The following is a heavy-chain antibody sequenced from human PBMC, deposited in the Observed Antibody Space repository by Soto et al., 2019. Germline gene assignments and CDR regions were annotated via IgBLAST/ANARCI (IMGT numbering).Heavy chain of an antibody. D-gene: IGHD6-19*01. V-gene: IGHV3-7*01. J-gene: IGHJ4*01. CDR2: IKQDGNEK. Sequence: DVQLVESGGALVQPGESLRLSCAASGFTFSDYFMTWVRQAPGKGLEWVATIKQDGNEKYYVDSVRGRFTISRDNPKNSLYLQMNGLRSEDTAVYYCAIGHWLGKWGQGTLVTVSS. CDR1: GFTFSDYF. CDR3: AIGHWLGK.